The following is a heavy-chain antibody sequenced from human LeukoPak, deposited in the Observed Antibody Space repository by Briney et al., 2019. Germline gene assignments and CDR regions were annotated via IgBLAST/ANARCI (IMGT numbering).Heavy chain of an antibody. CDR3: ATDYDILTGYSLEGY. CDR1: GYSFTTYY. J-gene: IGHJ4*02. D-gene: IGHD3-9*01. CDR2: INPSGGST. V-gene: IGHV1-46*01. Sequence: ASVKVSCKAFGYSFTTYYFHWVRQAPGQGVEWMGIINPSGGSTNYAQKLQGRVTMTTDTSTSTAYMELRSLRSDDTAVYYCATDYDILTGYSLEGYWGQGTLVTVSS.